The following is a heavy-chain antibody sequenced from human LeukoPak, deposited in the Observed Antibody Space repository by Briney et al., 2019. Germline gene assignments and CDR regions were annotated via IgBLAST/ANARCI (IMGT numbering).Heavy chain of an antibody. CDR3: ARAIVVTNWFDP. V-gene: IGHV4-61*02. CDR2: IYTSGST. D-gene: IGHD5-12*01. J-gene: IGHJ5*02. Sequence: SQTLSLTCTVSGGSISSGSYYWSWIRQPAGKGLEWIGRIYTSGSTNYNPSLKSRVTISVDTSKNQFSLKLSSVTDADTAVYYCARAIVVTNWFDPWGQGTLVTVSS. CDR1: GGSISSGSYY.